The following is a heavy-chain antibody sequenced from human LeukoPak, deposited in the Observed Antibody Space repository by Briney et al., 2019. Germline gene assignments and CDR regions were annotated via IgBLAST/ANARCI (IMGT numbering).Heavy chain of an antibody. J-gene: IGHJ6*03. V-gene: IGHV4-61*02. Sequence: PSETLSLTCTVSGGSISSGSYYWSWVRQPAGKGLEWIGRIYTSGSTNYNPSLKSRVTISVDTSKNQFSLKLSSVTAADTAVYYCARGAMAYYYYYMDVWGKGTTVTISS. CDR3: ARGAMAYYYYYMDV. D-gene: IGHD5-18*01. CDR1: GGSISSGSYY. CDR2: IYTSGST.